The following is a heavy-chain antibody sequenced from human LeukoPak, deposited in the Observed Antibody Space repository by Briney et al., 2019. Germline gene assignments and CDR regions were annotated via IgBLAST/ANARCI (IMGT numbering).Heavy chain of an antibody. CDR1: GYTFTGYY. V-gene: IGHV1-2*02. J-gene: IGHJ4*02. D-gene: IGHD3-10*01. CDR2: INPNSGGT. Sequence: ASVKVSCKTSGYTFTGYYMHWVRQAPGQGLEWMGWINPNSGGTNYAQKFQGRVTMTRDTSISTAYMELSRLRSDDTAVYYCARVSAYYYGSGKAVDYWGQGTLVTVSS. CDR3: ARVSAYYYGSGKAVDY.